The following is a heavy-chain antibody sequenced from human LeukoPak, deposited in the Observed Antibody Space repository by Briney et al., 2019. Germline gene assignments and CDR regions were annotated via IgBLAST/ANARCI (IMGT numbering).Heavy chain of an antibody. CDR3: ARVDYVDEGWGY. CDR2: IRQDGGAK. J-gene: IGHJ4*02. V-gene: IGHV3-7*01. CDR1: GFTFDNYW. Sequence: GGSLRLSCAASGFTFDNYWMSWVRQAPGKGLEWVANIRQDGGAKNYMASVKGRFTISRDNAKNSLYLQLNSLRAEDTALYYCARVDYVDEGWGYWGQGTLVTVSS. D-gene: IGHD3-16*01.